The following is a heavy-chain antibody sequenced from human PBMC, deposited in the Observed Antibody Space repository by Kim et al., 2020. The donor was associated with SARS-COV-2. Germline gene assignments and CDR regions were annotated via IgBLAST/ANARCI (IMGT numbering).Heavy chain of an antibody. J-gene: IGHJ5*02. Sequence: SETLSLTCTVSGGSISSGGYYWSWIRQHPGKGLEWIGYIYYSGSTYYNPSLKSRVTISVDTSKNQFSLKLSSVTAADTAVYYCARDKIGSSWYIGWFDPWGQGTLVTVSS. D-gene: IGHD6-13*01. CDR2: IYYSGST. V-gene: IGHV4-31*03. CDR1: GGSISSGGYY. CDR3: ARDKIGSSWYIGWFDP.